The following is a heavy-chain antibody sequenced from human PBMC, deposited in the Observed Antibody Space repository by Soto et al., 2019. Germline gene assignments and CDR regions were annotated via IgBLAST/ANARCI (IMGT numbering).Heavy chain of an antibody. CDR1: GGSISSGGYY. CDR3: ARVDCSSTSCYAQEGNNLFSGMDV. CDR2: IYYSGST. Sequence: SETLSLTCTVSGGSISSGGYYWSWIRQHPGKGLEWIGYIYYSGSTYYNPSLKSRVTISVDTSKNQFSLKLSSVTAADTAVYYCARVDCSSTSCYAQEGNNLFSGMDVWGQGTTVTVSS. J-gene: IGHJ6*02. D-gene: IGHD2-2*01. V-gene: IGHV4-31*03.